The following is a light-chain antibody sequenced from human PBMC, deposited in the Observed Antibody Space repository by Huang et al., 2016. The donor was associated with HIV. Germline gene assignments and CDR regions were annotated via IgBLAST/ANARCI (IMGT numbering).Light chain of an antibody. CDR2: GSS. CDR3: QQYNNWHLS. CDR1: TSVSSN. Sequence: EIVMTQSPATLSVSPGQRATLSCRTNTSVSSNVAWYQQRPGQAPRLLIYGSSTRAPGIPARFSGRGSGTEFILTINSLQSEDFALYFCQQYNNWHLSFGGGTRVDI. V-gene: IGKV3-15*01. J-gene: IGKJ4*01.